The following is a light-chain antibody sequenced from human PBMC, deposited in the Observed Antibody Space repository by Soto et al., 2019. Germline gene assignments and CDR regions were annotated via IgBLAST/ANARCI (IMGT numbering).Light chain of an antibody. Sequence: EVVLTQSPATLSLSPGEGATLSCRASQSIGNYLAWYQQKPGQAPRLLIYATSNRATGIPARFSGSGSGTEFTLTISSLQPDDFATYYCQHYVYPWTFGQGTKVDI. J-gene: IGKJ1*01. CDR1: QSIGNY. CDR2: ATS. CDR3: QHYVYPWT. V-gene: IGKV3-11*01.